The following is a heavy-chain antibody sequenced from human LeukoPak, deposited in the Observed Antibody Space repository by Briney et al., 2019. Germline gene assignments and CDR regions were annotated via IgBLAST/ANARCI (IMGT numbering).Heavy chain of an antibody. CDR1: GGSISSSSYY. J-gene: IGHJ4*02. V-gene: IGHV4-39*07. Sequence: PSETLSLTCTVSGGSISSSSYYWGWIRQPPGKGLEWIGSIYYSGSTYSNPSLQSRVTISVDTSKNQFSLKLSSVTAADTAVYYCARPRNLYSSGWYHWGQGTLVTVSS. D-gene: IGHD6-19*01. CDR3: ARPRNLYSSGWYH. CDR2: IYYSGST.